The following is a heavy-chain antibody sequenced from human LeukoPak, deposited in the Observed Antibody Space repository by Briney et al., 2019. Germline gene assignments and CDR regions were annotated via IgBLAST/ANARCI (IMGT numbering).Heavy chain of an antibody. J-gene: IGHJ4*02. Sequence: AGGSLRLSCAASGFAFSSYSMNWVRQAPGKGLEWVSSISSSSSYIYYADSVKGRFTISRDNAKNSLYLQMNSRRAEDTAVYYCARVVPGTGFFYWGQGTLVTVSS. CDR3: ARVVPGTGFFY. D-gene: IGHD2-8*02. CDR2: ISSSSSYI. V-gene: IGHV3-21*01. CDR1: GFAFSSYS.